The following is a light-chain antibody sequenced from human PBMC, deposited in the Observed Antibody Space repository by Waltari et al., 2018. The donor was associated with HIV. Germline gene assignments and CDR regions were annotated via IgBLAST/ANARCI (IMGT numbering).Light chain of an antibody. V-gene: IGKV1-39*01. CDR1: QSIRTH. CDR2: GAS. J-gene: IGKJ1*01. CDR3: QQSYSTPWT. Sequence: DIQLTQSPSSLSASVRDRVTITCRASQSIRTHLNWYQQKPGKPPKLLIYGASSFQSGVPERFSGSGSGTDFTLTINSLQPEDFATYYCQQSYSTPWTFGQGTKVEIK.